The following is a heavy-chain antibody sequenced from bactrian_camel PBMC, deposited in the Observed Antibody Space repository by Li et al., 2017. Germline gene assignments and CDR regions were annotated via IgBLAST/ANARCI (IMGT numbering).Heavy chain of an antibody. Sequence: VQLVESGGGLVQPGGSLRLSCAASGFTFSSYLMSWVRQAPGKGLKWVSSIVSGGGSTYYADSVKGRFTISQDSAKNTVYLQMDSLKPEDTAVYYCAADFARRTPPRWKDLRLCGYEMDYWGEGTQVTVS. V-gene: IGHV3S40*01. CDR2: IVSGGGST. CDR1: GFTFSSYL. D-gene: IGHD1*01. J-gene: IGHJ7*01.